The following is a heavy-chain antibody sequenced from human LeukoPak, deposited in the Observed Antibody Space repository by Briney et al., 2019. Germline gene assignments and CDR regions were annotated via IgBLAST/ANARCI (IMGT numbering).Heavy chain of an antibody. D-gene: IGHD6-19*01. CDR1: GFTVSSNY. CDR2: IYSGGST. J-gene: IGHJ4*02. Sequence: GGSLRLSCAASGFTVSSNYMTWVRQAPGKGPEWVSVIYSGGSTYYADSVKGRFTISRDNSKNTLFLQMNSLRAEDTAVYYCASSSGWYNSFDYWGLGTLVTVSS. CDR3: ASSSGWYNSFDY. V-gene: IGHV3-66*01.